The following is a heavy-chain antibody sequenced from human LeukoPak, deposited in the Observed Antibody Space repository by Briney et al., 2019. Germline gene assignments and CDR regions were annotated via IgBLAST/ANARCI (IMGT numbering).Heavy chain of an antibody. J-gene: IGHJ5*02. CDR1: GGTFSSYA. CDR3: ARDIGLIAVAAYNNWFDP. V-gene: IGHV1-69*04. D-gene: IGHD6-19*01. CDR2: IVPILGIA. Sequence: SVKVSCKASGGTFSSYAISWVRQAPGQGLEWMGRIVPILGIANYAQKFQGRVTITADKSTSTAYMELSSLRSEDTAVYYCARDIGLIAVAAYNNWFDPWGQGTLVTVSS.